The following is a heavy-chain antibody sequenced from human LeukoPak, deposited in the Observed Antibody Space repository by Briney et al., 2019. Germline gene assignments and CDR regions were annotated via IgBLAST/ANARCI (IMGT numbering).Heavy chain of an antibody. V-gene: IGHV3-74*03. CDR1: GFTFSGSA. CDR2: INSDGSTT. D-gene: IGHD4-23*01. J-gene: IGHJ4*02. Sequence: GGSLRLSCAASGFTFSGSAMHWVRQAPAKGLVWVSRINSDGSTTTYADSVQGRFTISRDNAKNTLYLQMNSLRAEDTAVYYCIRGLGGGSDYWGLGTLVTVTS. CDR3: IRGLGGGSDY.